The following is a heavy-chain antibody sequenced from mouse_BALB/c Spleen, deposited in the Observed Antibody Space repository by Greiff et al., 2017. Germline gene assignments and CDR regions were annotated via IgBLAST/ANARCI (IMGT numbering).Heavy chain of an antibody. CDR1: GFNIKDTY. CDR3: ARRWLRFWYFDV. CDR2: IDPANGNT. D-gene: IGHD2-2*01. V-gene: IGHV14-3*02. Sequence: EVQVVESGAELVKPGASVKLSCTASGFNIKDTYMHWVKQRPEQGLEWIGRIDPANGNTKYDPKFQGKATITADTSSNTAYLQLSSLTSEDTAVYYCARRWLRFWYFDVWGAGTTVTVSS. J-gene: IGHJ1*01.